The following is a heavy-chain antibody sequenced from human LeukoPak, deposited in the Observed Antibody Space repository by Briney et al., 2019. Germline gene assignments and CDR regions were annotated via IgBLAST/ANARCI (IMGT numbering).Heavy chain of an antibody. CDR3: ARSSSLLNYYYYYMDV. CDR2: IYPGDSDT. Sequence: GESLEISCKGSGYSFTSYWIGWVRQMPGEGLEWMGIIYPGDSDTRYSPSFQGQVTISADKSISTAYLQWSSLKASDTAMYYCARSSSLLNYYYYYMDVWGKGTTVTVSS. D-gene: IGHD6-6*01. J-gene: IGHJ6*03. CDR1: GYSFTSYW. V-gene: IGHV5-51*01.